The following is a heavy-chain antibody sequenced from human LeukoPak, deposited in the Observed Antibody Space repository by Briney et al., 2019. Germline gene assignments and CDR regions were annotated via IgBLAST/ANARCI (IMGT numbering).Heavy chain of an antibody. D-gene: IGHD5-18*01. J-gene: IGHJ4*02. CDR1: GFTFSSYS. CDR3: VRDGGYSYEIDY. V-gene: IGHV3-48*01. CDR2: ISNSVSTT. Sequence: TGGSLRLSCVVSGFTFSSYSMNWVRQAPGKGLEWVSYISNSVSTTYYAESVKGRFTISRDNAKNSLYLQMNSLRVEDTAVYYCVRDGGYSYEIDYWGQGTLVTVSS.